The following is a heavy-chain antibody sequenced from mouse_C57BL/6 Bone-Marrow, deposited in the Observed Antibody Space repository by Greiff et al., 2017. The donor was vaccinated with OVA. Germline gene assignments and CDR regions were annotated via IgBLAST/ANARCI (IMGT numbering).Heavy chain of an antibody. V-gene: IGHV1-26*01. D-gene: IGHD1-1*01. CDR2: INPNNGGT. Sequence: EVQLQQSGPELVKPGASVKISCKASGYTFTDYYMNWVKQSHGKSLEWIGDINPNNGGTSYNQKFKGKATLTVDKSSSTAYMELRSLTSEDSAVYYCARAPDYYGSSLNFDYWGQGTTLTVSS. CDR1: GYTFTDYY. CDR3: ARAPDYYGSSLNFDY. J-gene: IGHJ2*01.